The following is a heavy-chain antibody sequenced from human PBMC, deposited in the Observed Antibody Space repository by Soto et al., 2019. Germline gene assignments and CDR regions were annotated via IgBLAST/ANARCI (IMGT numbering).Heavy chain of an antibody. D-gene: IGHD3-9*01. CDR3: ARALVKLPDY. CDR2: ISYDGSNK. CDR1: GFTFSSYA. Sequence: QVQLVESGGGVVQPGRSLRLSCAASGFTFSSYAMHWVRQAPGKGLEWVAVISYDGSNKYYADSVKGRFTISRDNSQNTLYLQMNSLRAEDTAVYYCARALVKLPDYWGQGTLVTVSS. V-gene: IGHV3-30-3*01. J-gene: IGHJ4*02.